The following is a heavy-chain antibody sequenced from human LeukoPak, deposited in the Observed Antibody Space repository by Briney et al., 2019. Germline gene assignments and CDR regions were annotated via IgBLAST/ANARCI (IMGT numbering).Heavy chain of an antibody. V-gene: IGHV4-4*07. CDR3: AREAWDTAIVTYYGDY. D-gene: IGHD5-18*01. CDR1: GGSISTYN. J-gene: IGHJ4*02. CDR2: IYISGRT. Sequence: SGTLSLTCAVSGGSISTYNWSWIRQPAGKGLEWIGRIYISGRTNYNPSLHRRVTKARDTSRNQYSQKPRSVTTADTAVYYCAREAWDTAIVTYYGDYWGQGTLVTVSS.